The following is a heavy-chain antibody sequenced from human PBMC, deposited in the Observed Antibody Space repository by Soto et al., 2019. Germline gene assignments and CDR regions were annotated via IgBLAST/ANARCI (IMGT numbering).Heavy chain of an antibody. CDR1: GYSISSRNA. V-gene: IGHV4-28*01. D-gene: IGHD6-19*01. J-gene: IGHJ5*02. Sequence: PSETLCLTCAVAGYSISSRNAWGWIRQPPGKGLEWIGYIYYSGSTYYNPSLKSRVTMSVDTSKNQFSLKLSSVTAVDTAVYYCARSVYSSGFIWFDPWGQGTLVTVSS. CDR3: ARSVYSSGFIWFDP. CDR2: IYYSGST.